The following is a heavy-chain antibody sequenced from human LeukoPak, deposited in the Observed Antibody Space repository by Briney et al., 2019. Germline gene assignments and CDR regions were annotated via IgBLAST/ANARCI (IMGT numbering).Heavy chain of an antibody. CDR3: ARGGYYDSSGFDAFDI. D-gene: IGHD3-22*01. J-gene: IGHJ3*02. V-gene: IGHV3-30-3*01. CDR2: ISYDGSNK. Sequence: GGSLRLSCAASGFTFSSYAMHWVRQAPGKGLEWVAVISYDGSNKYYADSVKGRFTISRDNSKSTLYLQMNSLRAEDTAVYYCARGGYYDSSGFDAFDIWGQGTMVTVSS. CDR1: GFTFSSYA.